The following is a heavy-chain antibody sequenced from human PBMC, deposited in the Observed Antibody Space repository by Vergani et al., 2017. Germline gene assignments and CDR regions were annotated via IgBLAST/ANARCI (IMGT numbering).Heavy chain of an antibody. Sequence: QVQLVQSGAEVKKPGASVKVSCKASGYTFTSYYMHWVRQAPGQGLEWMGIINPSGGSTSYAQKFQGRVTITADESTSTAYMELSSLRSEDTAVYYCARSYCSSTSCPQPSFDYWGQGTLVTVSS. CDR1: GYTFTSYY. J-gene: IGHJ4*02. CDR3: ARSYCSSTSCPQPSFDY. V-gene: IGHV1-46*01. CDR2: INPSGGST. D-gene: IGHD2-2*01.